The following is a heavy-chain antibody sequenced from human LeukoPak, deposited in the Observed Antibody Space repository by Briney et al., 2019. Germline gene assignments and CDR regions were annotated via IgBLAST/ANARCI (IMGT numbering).Heavy chain of an antibody. CDR2: IYPSDSDT. D-gene: IGHD1-1*01. CDR1: GYSFTSYW. CDR3: ARRGLEVESLVIDY. V-gene: IGHV5-51*01. Sequence: GESLKISCKGSGYSFTSYWIGWVRQMPGKGLEWMVIIYPSDSDTKYSPSFQGQVTISADKSISTAYLQWSSLKASDTAMYFCARRGLEVESLVIDYWGQGTLVTVSS. J-gene: IGHJ4*02.